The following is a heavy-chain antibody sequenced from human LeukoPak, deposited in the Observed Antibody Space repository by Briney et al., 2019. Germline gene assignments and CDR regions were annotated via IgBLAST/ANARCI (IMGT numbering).Heavy chain of an antibody. V-gene: IGHV1-46*01. Sequence: ASVKVSCKASGYTFTINYLHWVRQAPGQGLEWMGMIYPRDGSTSYAQNFQGRVTVTRDTSTTTVHMELRGLRSEDTAVYYCARDQEGFDYWGQGTVVTVSS. CDR3: ARDQEGFDY. CDR2: IYPRDGST. J-gene: IGHJ4*02. CDR1: GYTFTINY.